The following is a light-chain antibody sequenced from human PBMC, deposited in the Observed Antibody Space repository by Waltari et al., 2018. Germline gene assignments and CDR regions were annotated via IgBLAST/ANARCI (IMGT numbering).Light chain of an antibody. CDR2: GAS. Sequence: EIVMTQSPATLSVFPGERATLYCRASQSIRSNLAWYQHKPGQAPSLLIYGASTTATGIPARFRGSGSGTEFTLTISSLQSEDFAVYFCQQYDNWLGTFGQGTKVEIK. CDR1: QSIRSN. J-gene: IGKJ1*01. CDR3: QQYDNWLGT. V-gene: IGKV3-15*01.